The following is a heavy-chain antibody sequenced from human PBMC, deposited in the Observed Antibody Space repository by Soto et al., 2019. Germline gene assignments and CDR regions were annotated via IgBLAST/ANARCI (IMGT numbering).Heavy chain of an antibody. CDR3: ARQRNGYYKDY. V-gene: IGHV3-23*01. CDR1: GFTFSSYA. Sequence: EVQLLESGGGLVQPGGSLRLSCAASGFTFSSYAMSWVRQAPGKGLEWVSAISGSGGSTYYADSVKGRFTISRDNAKNSLYLQMNSLRAEDTAVYYCARQRNGYYKDYWGQGTLVTVSS. J-gene: IGHJ4*02. CDR2: ISGSGGST. D-gene: IGHD3-3*01.